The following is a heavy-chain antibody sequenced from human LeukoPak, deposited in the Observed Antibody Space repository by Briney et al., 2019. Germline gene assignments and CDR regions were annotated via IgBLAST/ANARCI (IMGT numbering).Heavy chain of an antibody. V-gene: IGHV4-4*02. CDR1: GGSISSSNW. D-gene: IGHD6-13*01. J-gene: IGHJ6*02. Sequence: SETLSLTCAVSGGSISSSNWWSWVRQPPGKGLEWIGEIYHSGSTNYNPSLKSRVTISVDKSKNQFSLKLSSVTAADTAVYYCAREVGYSSPYYYFGMDVWGQGTTVTVSS. CDR2: IYHSGST. CDR3: AREVGYSSPYYYFGMDV.